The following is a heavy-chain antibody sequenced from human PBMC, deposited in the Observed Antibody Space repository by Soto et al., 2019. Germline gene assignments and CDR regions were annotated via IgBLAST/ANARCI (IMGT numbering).Heavy chain of an antibody. D-gene: IGHD2-15*01. CDR2: IYYSGSA. V-gene: IGHV4-59*01. CDR3: ARAGAATLSDF. J-gene: IGHJ4*02. CDR1: GGSISSYY. Sequence: PSETLSLTCTVSGGSISSYYWSWIRQPPGKGLEWIGYIYYSGSANYNPSLKSRVTISVDTSKNQFSLKLSSVTAADTAVYYCARAGAATLSDFWGQGTLVNVSS.